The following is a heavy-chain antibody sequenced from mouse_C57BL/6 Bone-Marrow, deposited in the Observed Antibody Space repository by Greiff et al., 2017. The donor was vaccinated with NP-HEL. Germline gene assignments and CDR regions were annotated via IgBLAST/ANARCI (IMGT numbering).Heavy chain of an antibody. CDR3: ARRTEYFDV. V-gene: IGHV5-15*01. D-gene: IGHD5-1*01. CDR2: ISNLAYSI. CDR1: GFTFSDYG. J-gene: IGHJ1*03. Sequence: VQLKESGGGLVQPGGSLKLSCAASGFTFSDYGMAWVRQAPRKGPEWVAFISNLAYSIYYADTVTGRFTISRENAKNTLYLEMSSLRSEDTAMYYCARRTEYFDVWGTGTTVTVSS.